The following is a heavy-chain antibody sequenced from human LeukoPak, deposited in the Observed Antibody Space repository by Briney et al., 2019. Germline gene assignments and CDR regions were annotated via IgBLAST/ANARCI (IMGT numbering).Heavy chain of an antibody. CDR3: ARQALGADFWSGYSGGMDV. CDR1: GYSFTSYW. CDR2: IYPGDSDT. D-gene: IGHD3-3*01. Sequence: GESLKISCKGSGYSFTSYWIGWVRQMPGKGLEWMGIIYPGDSDTRYSPSFQGQVTISADKSIGTAYLQWSSLKASDTAMYYCARQALGADFWSGYSGGMDVWGQGTTVTVSS. V-gene: IGHV5-51*01. J-gene: IGHJ6*02.